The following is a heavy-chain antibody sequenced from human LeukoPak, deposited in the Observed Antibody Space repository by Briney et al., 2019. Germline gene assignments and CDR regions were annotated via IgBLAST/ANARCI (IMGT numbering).Heavy chain of an antibody. D-gene: IGHD3-16*02. Sequence: SETLSLTCTVSGGSIGTYYWSWVRQSPGTGLEWIGYIYVTGTRYNPYLQSRVTISVDRSRNQFFLKMTSVTAADTAVYYCARHIGGGIEDMDVWGRGAKVTVSS. V-gene: IGHV4-59*08. CDR1: GGSIGTYY. J-gene: IGHJ6*03. CDR3: ARHIGGGIEDMDV. CDR2: IYVTGT.